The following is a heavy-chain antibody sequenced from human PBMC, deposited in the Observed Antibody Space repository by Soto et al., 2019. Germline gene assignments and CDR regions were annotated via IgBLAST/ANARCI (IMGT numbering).Heavy chain of an antibody. Sequence: GXSVKVYFRGSGYTFNSYGISWVRQAPGQGLEWMGWISPYNGNTNSARKFQGRVTMTTDTSTSTAYMELRSLRCDDTALYFCAAFKFRPIWSDSWGQGTLVTVSS. CDR1: GYTFNSYG. V-gene: IGHV1-18*04. D-gene: IGHD3-10*01. CDR3: AAFKFRPIWSDS. J-gene: IGHJ4*02. CDR2: ISPYNGNT.